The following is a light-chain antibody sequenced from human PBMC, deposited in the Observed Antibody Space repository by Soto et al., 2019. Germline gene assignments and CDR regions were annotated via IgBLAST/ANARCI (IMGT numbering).Light chain of an antibody. CDR1: QSVSSSY. V-gene: IGKV3-20*01. CDR3: QQYGSSPT. Sequence: EIVLTQSPGTLSLSPGERATLSCRASQSVSSSYFAWYQQKPGQAHRLLIYGASSRATGIPDRFGGSGSGTDFTLTISRLEPEDFAVYYCQQYGSSPTFGQGTKVDI. CDR2: GAS. J-gene: IGKJ1*01.